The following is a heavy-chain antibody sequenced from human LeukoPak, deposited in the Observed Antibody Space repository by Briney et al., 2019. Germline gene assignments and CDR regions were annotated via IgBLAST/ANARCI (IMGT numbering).Heavy chain of an antibody. D-gene: IGHD3-3*01. J-gene: IGHJ5*02. Sequence: ASVKVSCKASGYTFTSYYMHWVRQAPGQGLEWMGIINPSGGSTSYAQKFQGRVTMTRDTSTSTVYMELSSLRSEDTAVYYCARKARITIFGVVTNNWFDPWGQGTLVTVSS. V-gene: IGHV1-46*01. CDR3: ARKARITIFGVVTNNWFDP. CDR2: INPSGGST. CDR1: GYTFTSYY.